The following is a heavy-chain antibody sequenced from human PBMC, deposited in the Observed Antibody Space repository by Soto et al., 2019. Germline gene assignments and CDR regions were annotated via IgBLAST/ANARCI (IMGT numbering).Heavy chain of an antibody. D-gene: IGHD5-12*01. CDR3: ARGGYNGYALDY. V-gene: IGHV3-30*03. J-gene: IGHJ4*02. CDR1: GFTFSNYA. CDR2: ISYDGSSK. Sequence: QVQLVESGGGVVQPGRSLRLSCAASGFTFSNYAMHWVRQAPGKVLEWVSLISYDGSSKYYADSVKGRFTFSRDNSKNTLSVQMNSLRLEDTAVYYCARGGYNGYALDYWGQGTLVTVSS.